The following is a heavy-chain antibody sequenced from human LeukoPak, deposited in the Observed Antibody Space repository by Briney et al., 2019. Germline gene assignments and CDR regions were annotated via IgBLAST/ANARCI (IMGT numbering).Heavy chain of an antibody. CDR1: GFTFSNAW. Sequence: GGSLRLSCAASGFTFSNAWMSWVRQAPGKGLEWVGRIKSKTDGGTTDYAAPVKGRFTISRDDSKNTLYLQMNSLKTEDTAVYYCARDSMVQGVPFDYWGQGTLVTVSS. J-gene: IGHJ4*02. CDR2: IKSKTDGGTT. CDR3: ARDSMVQGVPFDY. D-gene: IGHD3-10*01. V-gene: IGHV3-15*01.